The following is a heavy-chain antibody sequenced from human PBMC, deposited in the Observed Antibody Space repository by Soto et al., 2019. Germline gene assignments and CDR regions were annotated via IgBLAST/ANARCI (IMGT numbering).Heavy chain of an antibody. J-gene: IGHJ5*02. CDR3: ARDEVVVSTGDRAGWFDP. CDR1: GGSISSGGYY. Sequence: QVQLQESGPGLVKPSQTLSLTCTVSGGSISSGGYYWSWIRQHPGKGLEWIGYIYYSGSTYYNPSLQSRVTLSVDTSTNQCSLKLSSVTAADTAVYYCARDEVVVSTGDRAGWFDPWGQGTLVTVSS. V-gene: IGHV4-31*03. D-gene: IGHD2-15*01. CDR2: IYYSGST.